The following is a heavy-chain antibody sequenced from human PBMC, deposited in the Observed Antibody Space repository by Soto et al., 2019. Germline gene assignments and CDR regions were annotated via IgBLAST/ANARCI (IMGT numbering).Heavy chain of an antibody. J-gene: IGHJ4*02. CDR3: SLRTAPDY. D-gene: IGHD2-21*02. Sequence: PGESLKISCKGSGYRFTNNWIGWVRQMPGKGLEWMGIIYPADSDTRYSPSFRGQVTISADKSISTAYLQWSSLKASDTAMYYCSLRTAPDYWGQGTLVTVSS. CDR2: IYPADSDT. CDR1: GYRFTNNW. V-gene: IGHV5-51*01.